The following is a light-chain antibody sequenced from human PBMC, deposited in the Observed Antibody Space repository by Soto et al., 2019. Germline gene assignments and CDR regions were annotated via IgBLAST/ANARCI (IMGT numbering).Light chain of an antibody. Sequence: EIVLTQSPGTLSLSPGERATLSCRASQSVSSSYLAWYQQKPGQAPRLLIYGESSRATGIPDGFSGSGSGTNFTLTISRLEPEDFAVYYCQQYGSSPTFGQGTKVEIK. CDR3: QQYGSSPT. V-gene: IGKV3-20*01. CDR2: GES. J-gene: IGKJ1*01. CDR1: QSVSSSY.